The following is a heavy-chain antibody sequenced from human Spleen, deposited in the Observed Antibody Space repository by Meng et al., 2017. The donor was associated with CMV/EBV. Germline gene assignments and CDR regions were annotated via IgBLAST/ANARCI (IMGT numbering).Heavy chain of an antibody. J-gene: IGHJ5*02. CDR2: IGSTGIDT. CDR3: ARPGLAVAGTRWFDT. CDR1: GFTFNNYA. Sequence: GGSLRLSCAASGFTFNNYAMSWVRQAPGKGLEWVSGIGSTGIDTHNADSVKGRFTISRDNSKNTLYLQMNSLRVEDTALYYCARPGLAVAGTRWFDTWGQGTLVTVFS. D-gene: IGHD6-19*01. V-gene: IGHV3-23*01.